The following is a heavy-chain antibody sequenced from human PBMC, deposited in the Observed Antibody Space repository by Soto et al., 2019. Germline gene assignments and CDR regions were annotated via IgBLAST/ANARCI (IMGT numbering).Heavy chain of an antibody. CDR1: GFTFSTYA. CDR3: AKDGTYSSSWPYYFDY. CDR2: ISGSGGST. D-gene: IGHD6-13*01. Sequence: EVQLLESGGGLVQPGGSLRLSCAASGFTFSTYAMTWVRQAPGKGLGWVSSISGSGGSTYYADSVKGRFTISRDNSKNTLYLQMNSLRAEDTAVYYCAKDGTYSSSWPYYFDYWGQGTLVTVSS. J-gene: IGHJ4*02. V-gene: IGHV3-23*01.